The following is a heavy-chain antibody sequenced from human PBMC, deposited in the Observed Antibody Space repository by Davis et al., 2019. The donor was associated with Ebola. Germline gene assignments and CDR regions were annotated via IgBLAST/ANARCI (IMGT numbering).Heavy chain of an antibody. J-gene: IGHJ4*02. V-gene: IGHV4-59*01. CDR3: ARAPSGAGPFDH. CDR1: GASISNYY. CDR2: SHYSGST. Sequence: MPSETLSLTCTVSGASISNYYWSWIRQPPGKGLEWIGFSHYSGSTKSNPSLKSRATISLDTSKKQFSLNLNSVTAADTAVYYCARAPSGAGPFDHWGQGALVTVSS. D-gene: IGHD3-10*01.